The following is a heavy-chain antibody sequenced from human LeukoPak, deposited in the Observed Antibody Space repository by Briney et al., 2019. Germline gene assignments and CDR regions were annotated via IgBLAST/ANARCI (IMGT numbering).Heavy chain of an antibody. J-gene: IGHJ4*02. CDR1: GGSISSGSYY. CDR3: ARGMEGMEWDY. V-gene: IGHV4-61*02. CDR2: IYTSGST. D-gene: IGHD3-3*01. Sequence: PSETLSLTCTVSGGSISSGSYYWSWIRQPAGKGLEWIGRIYTSGSTTYNSSLKSRVTISLDTSKNHFSLRLSSVTAADTAVYYCARGMEGMEWDYWGQGTLVTVSS.